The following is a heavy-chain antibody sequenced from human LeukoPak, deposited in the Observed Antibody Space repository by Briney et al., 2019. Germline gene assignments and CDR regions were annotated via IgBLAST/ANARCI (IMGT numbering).Heavy chain of an antibody. CDR3: APLAATTDY. D-gene: IGHD5-12*01. CDR2: ISASGGGT. CDR1: GFTLSSYA. J-gene: IGHJ4*02. Sequence: GGSLRLSCAASGFTLSSYAMSWVRQAPGKGLGWVSSISASGGGTYYADSVKGRFTISRDTSKNTLYLQMNSLRAEDTAVYYCAPLAATTDYWGQGTLVTVSS. V-gene: IGHV3-23*01.